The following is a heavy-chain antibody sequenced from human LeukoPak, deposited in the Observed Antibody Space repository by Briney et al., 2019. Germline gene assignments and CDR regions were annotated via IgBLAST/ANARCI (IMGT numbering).Heavy chain of an antibody. CDR2: IYYSGST. CDR3: ARGRYCTNGVCLYFQH. CDR1: GGSISSSSYY. V-gene: IGHV4-39*07. D-gene: IGHD2-8*01. J-gene: IGHJ1*01. Sequence: SETLSLTCTVSGGSISSSSYYWGWIRQPPGKGLEWIGSIYYSGSTYYNPSLKSRVTISVDTSKNQFSLKLSSVTAADTAVYYCARGRYCTNGVCLYFQHWGQGTLVTVSS.